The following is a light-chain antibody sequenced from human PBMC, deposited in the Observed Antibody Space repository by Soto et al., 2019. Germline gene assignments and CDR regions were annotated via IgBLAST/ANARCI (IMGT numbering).Light chain of an antibody. CDR2: GAS. CDR3: QQFSSYPLT. V-gene: IGKV3-20*01. J-gene: IGKJ4*01. CDR1: QSVSSIY. Sequence: EIVLTQSPGSLSLSPGERATLSCRASQSVSSIYLAWYQQKPGQAPRLLIFGASDRATGIPDRFSGGGSGTDFTLTISRLEPEDFAVYYCQQFSSYPLTFGGGTKVDI.